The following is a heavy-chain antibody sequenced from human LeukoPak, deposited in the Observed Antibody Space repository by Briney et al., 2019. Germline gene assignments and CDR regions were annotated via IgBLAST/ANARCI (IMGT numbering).Heavy chain of an antibody. V-gene: IGHV3-30*04. CDR3: AKTTYYYGSGSYSPRDY. D-gene: IGHD3-10*01. Sequence: GGSLRLSCAASGFTFSSYAMHWVRQAPGKGLEWVAVISYDGSNKYYADSVKGRFTISRDNSKNTLYLQMNSLRAEDTAVYYCAKTTYYYGSGSYSPRDYWGQGTLVTVSS. CDR2: ISYDGSNK. CDR1: GFTFSSYA. J-gene: IGHJ4*02.